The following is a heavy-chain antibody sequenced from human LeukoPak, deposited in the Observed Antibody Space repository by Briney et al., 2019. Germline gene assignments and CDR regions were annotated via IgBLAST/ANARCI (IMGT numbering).Heavy chain of an antibody. CDR2: ISSSSSYI. D-gene: IGHD6-13*01. CDR3: AGGVIAAAGIYDY. CDR1: GFTFSSYS. V-gene: IGHV3-21*01. J-gene: IGHJ4*02. Sequence: PGGSLRLSCAASGFTFSSYSMNWVRQAPGKGLEGVSSISSSSSYIYYADSVKGRFTISRDNAKNSLYLQMNSLRAEDTAVYYCAGGVIAAAGIYDYWGQGTLVTVSS.